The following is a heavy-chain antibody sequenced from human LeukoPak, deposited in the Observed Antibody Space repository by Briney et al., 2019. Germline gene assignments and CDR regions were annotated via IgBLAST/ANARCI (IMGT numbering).Heavy chain of an antibody. V-gene: IGHV4-61*02. Sequence: SETLSLTCTVSGGSISSGSYYWSWIRQPAGKGLEWIGRIYTSGSTNYNPSLKSRVTISVDTSKNQFSLKLSSVTAADTAVYYCARGQGIYIGQLARWGQGTLVTVSS. CDR2: IYTSGST. CDR3: ARGQGIYIGQLAR. J-gene: IGHJ5*02. D-gene: IGHD1-14*01. CDR1: GGSISSGSYY.